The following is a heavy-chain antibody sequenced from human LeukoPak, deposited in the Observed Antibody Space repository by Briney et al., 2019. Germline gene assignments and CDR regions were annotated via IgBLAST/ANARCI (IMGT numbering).Heavy chain of an antibody. CDR2: IKQDRSEK. CDR1: GFTFRNYW. V-gene: IGHV3-7*01. J-gene: IGHJ4*02. Sequence: GGSLRLSCAASGFTFRNYWMTWVRQAPGKGLEWVANIKQDRSEKYYVYAVKDRLPLSRDNANNSLSLQMNSLRAEDTAVYYCARLREIPVFGVVTKSTSYFDYWGQGTLVTVSS. D-gene: IGHD3-3*01. CDR3: ARLREIPVFGVVTKSTSYFDY.